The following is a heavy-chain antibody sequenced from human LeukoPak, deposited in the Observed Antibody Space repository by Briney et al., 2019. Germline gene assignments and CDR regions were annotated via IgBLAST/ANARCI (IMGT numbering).Heavy chain of an antibody. CDR1: GFTFDDYA. V-gene: IGHV3-23*01. J-gene: IGHJ4*02. D-gene: IGHD3-3*01. Sequence: PGGSLRLSCAASGFTFDDYAMHWVRQAPGKGLEWVSAISGSGGSTYYADSVKGRFTISRDNSKNTLYLQMNSLRAEDAAVYYCAKDRYYDFWSGYLPQFDYWGQGTLVTVSS. CDR3: AKDRYYDFWSGYLPQFDY. CDR2: ISGSGGST.